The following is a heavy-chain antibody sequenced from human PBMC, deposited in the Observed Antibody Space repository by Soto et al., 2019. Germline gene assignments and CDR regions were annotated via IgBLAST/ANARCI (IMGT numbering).Heavy chain of an antibody. Sequence: GGSLRLSCAASGFTFSTYSVNWVRQAPGKGLEWVSYISSSSSTIYYADSVKGRFTISRDNAKNSLYLQMNSLRAEDTAVYYCARHPERIAQIGWFDPWGQGTLATVSS. CDR3: ARHPERIAQIGWFDP. CDR1: GFTFSTYS. CDR2: ISSSSSTI. D-gene: IGHD6-13*01. J-gene: IGHJ5*02. V-gene: IGHV3-48*01.